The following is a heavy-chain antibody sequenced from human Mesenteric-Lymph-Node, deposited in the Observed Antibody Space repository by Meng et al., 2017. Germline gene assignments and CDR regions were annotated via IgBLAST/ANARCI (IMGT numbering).Heavy chain of an antibody. J-gene: IGHJ5*02. CDR1: AFTFSNDW. Sequence: GESLKISCEASAFTFSNDWMSWVRQAPGKGLEWVGRIKSQTHGGTADYAACVKGRFIISRDDSKNLLYLQMNSLKTEDTAVYYCISEYDYSSGGWFDPWGQGTLVTVSS. CDR2: IKSQTHGGTA. V-gene: IGHV3-15*01. CDR3: ISEYDYSSGGWFDP. D-gene: IGHD4-11*01.